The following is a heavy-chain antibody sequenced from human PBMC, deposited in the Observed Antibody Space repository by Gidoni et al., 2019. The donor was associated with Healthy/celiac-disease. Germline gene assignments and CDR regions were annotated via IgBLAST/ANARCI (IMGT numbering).Heavy chain of an antibody. CDR3: ARGGYSSGWGGGDYYYGMDV. CDR1: GFTFSSYD. V-gene: IGHV3-13*05. CDR2: IGTAGDP. J-gene: IGHJ6*02. D-gene: IGHD6-19*01. Sequence: EVQLVESGGGLVQPGGSLRLSCAASGFTFSSYDMHWFRQATGKGLAWVSAIGTAGDPYYPGSVKGRFTISRENAKNSLYLQMNSLRAGDTAVYYCARGGYSSGWGGGDYYYGMDVWGQGTTVTVSS.